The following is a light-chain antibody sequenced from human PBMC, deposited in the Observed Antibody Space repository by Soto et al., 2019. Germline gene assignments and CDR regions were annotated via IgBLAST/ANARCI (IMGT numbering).Light chain of an antibody. CDR2: EVS. CDR3: SSYTSSSTVI. CDR1: SSDVGGYTF. J-gene: IGLJ2*01. Sequence: QSALTQPASVSGSPGQSITISCTGTSSDVGGYTFVSWYQHHPGKAPKLLVYEVSNRPSGVSDRFSGSKSGNTASLTISGLQTEDEAAYYCSSYTSSSTVIFGGGTQLTVL. V-gene: IGLV2-14*01.